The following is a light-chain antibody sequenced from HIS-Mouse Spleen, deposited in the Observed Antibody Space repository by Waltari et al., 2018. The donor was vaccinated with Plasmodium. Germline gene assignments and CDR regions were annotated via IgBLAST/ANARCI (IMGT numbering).Light chain of an antibody. J-gene: IGLJ2*01. CDR2: AGS. Sequence: QSALTPPASVSGSPGQSITIPCTGTSSDVWSYNLVSLYQQHPGKAPKLMIYAGSKRPSGVSNRFSGAKSGNTASLTSSGLQAEDEADYYCCSYAGSRVFGGGTKLTVL. CDR1: SSDVWSYNL. V-gene: IGLV2-23*01. CDR3: CSYAGSRV.